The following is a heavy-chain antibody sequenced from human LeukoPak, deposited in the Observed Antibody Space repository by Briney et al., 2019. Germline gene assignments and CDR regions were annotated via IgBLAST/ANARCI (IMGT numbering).Heavy chain of an antibody. D-gene: IGHD1-14*01. V-gene: IGHV1-69*01. J-gene: IGHJ4*02. Sequence: AAVKVSCMASRDSLSRYAISRVRPAPGQGLEWMGGINPIFGTANYAQKFQDTVTITADESTSTAYLELRSPRSEDTAGYYCARGEPHVVQGRSPLNKFDYWGQGTLVTVSS. CDR2: INPIFGTA. CDR1: RDSLSRYA. CDR3: ARGEPHVVQGRSPLNKFDY.